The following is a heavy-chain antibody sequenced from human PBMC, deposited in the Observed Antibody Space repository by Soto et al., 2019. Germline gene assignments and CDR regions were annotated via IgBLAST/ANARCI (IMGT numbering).Heavy chain of an antibody. V-gene: IGHV4-34*01. CDR3: ARGGYYYDSSGYYYEPVDY. CDR2: INHSGST. D-gene: IGHD3-22*01. CDR1: GGSFSGYY. Sequence: PSETLSLTCAVYGGSFSGYYWSWIRQPPGKGLEWIGEINHSGSTNYNPSLKSRVTISVDTSKNQFSLKLSSVTAADTAVYYCARGGYYYDSSGYYYEPVDYWGQGPLVTVSS. J-gene: IGHJ4*02.